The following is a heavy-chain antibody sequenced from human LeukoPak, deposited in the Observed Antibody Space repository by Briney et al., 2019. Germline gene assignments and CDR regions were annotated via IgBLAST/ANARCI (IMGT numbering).Heavy chain of an antibody. J-gene: IGHJ5*02. CDR3: ARAPFPGDFWSGYYSGWFDP. CDR2: IYYSGST. CDR1: GGSISSGSYY. V-gene: IGHV4-31*03. Sequence: SETLSLTCTVSGGSISSGSYYWSWIRQHPGKGLEWIGYIYYSGSTYYNPSLKSRVTISVDTSKNQFSLKLSSVTAADTAVYYCARAPFPGDFWSGYYSGWFDPWGQGTLVTVSS. D-gene: IGHD3-3*01.